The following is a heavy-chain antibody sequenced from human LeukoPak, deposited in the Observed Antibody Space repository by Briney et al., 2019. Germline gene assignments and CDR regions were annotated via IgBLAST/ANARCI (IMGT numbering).Heavy chain of an antibody. CDR2: SYNDSNTT. Sequence: GKSRRLSCAAAVFTFRHHGIHWVRPAPGEGVEGAAISYNDSNTTFYADVVSGCFTISSDNSKNTVYLQMNSLRAEDTAVYQCVRDRPYDTAVVSGGIGPYNWFDPWGQGTVVTVSS. D-gene: IGHD2-15*01. J-gene: IGHJ5*02. CDR1: VFTFRHHG. V-gene: IGHV3-33*05. CDR3: VRDRPYDTAVVSGGIGPYNWFDP.